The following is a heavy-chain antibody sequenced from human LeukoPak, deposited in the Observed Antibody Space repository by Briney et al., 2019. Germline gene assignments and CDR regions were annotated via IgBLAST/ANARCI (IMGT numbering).Heavy chain of an antibody. D-gene: IGHD3-9*01. CDR3: TTTEVTRDFDWLPYDY. J-gene: IGHJ4*02. CDR1: GFTFSSYA. Sequence: GGSLRLSCAASGFTFSSYAMSWVRQAPGKGLEWVGRIKRKIDGGTTDYAAPVKGRFTISRDDSKNTLFLQMNSLKSEDTAVYYCTTTEVTRDFDWLPYDYWGQGTLVTVSS. V-gene: IGHV3-15*01. CDR2: IKRKIDGGTT.